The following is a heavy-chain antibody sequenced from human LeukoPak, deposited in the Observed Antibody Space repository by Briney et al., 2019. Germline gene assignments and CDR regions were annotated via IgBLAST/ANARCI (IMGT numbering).Heavy chain of an antibody. CDR3: AKDENPVVLGSSKEDY. CDR1: GFTLSSYA. D-gene: IGHD2-15*01. J-gene: IGHJ4*02. Sequence: PGGSLRLSCTASGFTLSSYAMSWVRQAPGKGLEWVSLISGNAGSTYYADSVKGRFTISRDNSKNTLYLQMNSLRAEDTAVYYCAKDENPVVLGSSKEDYWGQGTLVTVSS. V-gene: IGHV3-23*01. CDR2: ISGNAGST.